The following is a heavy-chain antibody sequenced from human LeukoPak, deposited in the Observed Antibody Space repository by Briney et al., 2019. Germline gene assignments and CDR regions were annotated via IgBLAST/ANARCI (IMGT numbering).Heavy chain of an antibody. V-gene: IGHV4-4*07. Sequence: PSETLSLTCTVSGGSISSYYWSWIRQPAGKGLEWIGRIYTSGSTNYNPSLKSRVTISVGKSKNQFSLKLSSVTAADTAVYYCARDHSSGWFDYWGQGTLVTVSS. J-gene: IGHJ4*02. CDR2: IYTSGST. CDR1: GGSISSYY. CDR3: ARDHSSGWFDY. D-gene: IGHD6-19*01.